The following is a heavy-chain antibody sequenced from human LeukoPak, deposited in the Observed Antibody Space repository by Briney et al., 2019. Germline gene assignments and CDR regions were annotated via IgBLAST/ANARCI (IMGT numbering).Heavy chain of an antibody. J-gene: IGHJ4*02. CDR2: LYYSRST. D-gene: IGHD3-22*01. Sequence: SETLSLTCTVSGDSIRSYHWSWIRQPPGKGLEWLGHLYYSRSTNYNPSLKSRLTISVDTSKNQFSLKLSSVTAADTAVYYCARIALYDSSGYHFDSWGQGTLVTVSS. CDR1: GDSIRSYH. CDR3: ARIALYDSSGYHFDS. V-gene: IGHV4-59*01.